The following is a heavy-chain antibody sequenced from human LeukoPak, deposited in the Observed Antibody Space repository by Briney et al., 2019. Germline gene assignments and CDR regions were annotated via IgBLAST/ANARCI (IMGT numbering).Heavy chain of an antibody. CDR1: GGSFSGYY. D-gene: IGHD5-24*01. J-gene: IGHJ3*02. Sequence: SETLSLTCAVYGGSFSGYYWSWIRQPPGKGLEWIGEINHSGSTNYNPSLKSRVTISVDTSKNQFSLKLSSVTAADTAVYYCARGAKRWLLFRRAFDIWGQGTMVAVSS. CDR3: ARGAKRWLLFRRAFDI. CDR2: INHSGST. V-gene: IGHV4-34*01.